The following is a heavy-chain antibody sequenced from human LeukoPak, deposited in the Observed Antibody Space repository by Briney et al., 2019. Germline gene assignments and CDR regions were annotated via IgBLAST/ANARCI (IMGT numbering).Heavy chain of an antibody. J-gene: IGHJ4*02. V-gene: IGHV4-4*07. CDR1: GFTFSSYW. Sequence: GSLRLSCAASGFTFSSYWMSWVRQPAGKGLEWIGRIYTSGSTNYNPSLKSRVTMSVDTSKNQFSLKLSSVTAADTAVYFCVRDRCSSTSCYGGEVGSFDFWGQGTLVTVSS. D-gene: IGHD2-2*01. CDR3: VRDRCSSTSCYGGEVGSFDF. CDR2: IYTSGST.